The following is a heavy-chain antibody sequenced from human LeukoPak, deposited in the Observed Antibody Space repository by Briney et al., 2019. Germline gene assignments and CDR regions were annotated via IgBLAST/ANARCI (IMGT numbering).Heavy chain of an antibody. CDR2: ISSSSSYT. J-gene: IGHJ4*02. CDR1: GFTFSDYY. V-gene: IGHV3-11*06. D-gene: IGHD2-15*01. Sequence: KPGGSLRLSCAASGFTFSDYYMSWIRQAPGKGLEWVSYISSSSSYTNYADSVKGRFTISRDNAKNSLYLQMNSLRAEDTAVYYCARSMVAATLDYWGQGTLVTVSS. CDR3: ARSMVAATLDY.